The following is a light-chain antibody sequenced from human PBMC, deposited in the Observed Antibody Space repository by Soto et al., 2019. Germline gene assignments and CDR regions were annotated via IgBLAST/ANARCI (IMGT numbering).Light chain of an antibody. J-gene: IGLJ3*02. V-gene: IGLV1-44*01. Sequence: QSVLTQPPSASGTPGQRVTISCSGSSSNIGSNSVNWYHQVAGTAPKLLIHSDNQRPSGVPDRFSGSKSGTSASLAISGLQPGDEADYYCATWDDTLNGRVFGGGTKVTVL. CDR2: SDN. CDR3: ATWDDTLNGRV. CDR1: SSNIGSNS.